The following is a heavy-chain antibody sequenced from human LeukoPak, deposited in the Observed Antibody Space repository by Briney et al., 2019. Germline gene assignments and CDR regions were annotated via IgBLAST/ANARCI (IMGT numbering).Heavy chain of an antibody. Sequence: ASVKVSCKASGYTFTSYAMHWVRQAPGQRLEWMGWINAGNGNTKYSQKLQGRVTMTTDTSTSTAYMELRSLRSDDTAVYYCARGVTADAFDIWGQGTMVTVSS. CDR1: GYTFTSYA. CDR3: ARGVTADAFDI. D-gene: IGHD3-10*01. V-gene: IGHV1-3*01. J-gene: IGHJ3*02. CDR2: INAGNGNT.